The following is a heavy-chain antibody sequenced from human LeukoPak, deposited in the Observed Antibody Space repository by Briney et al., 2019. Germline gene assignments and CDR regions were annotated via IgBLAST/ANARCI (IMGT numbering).Heavy chain of an antibody. V-gene: IGHV3-74*01. CDR3: ARDPGAYFDY. CDR1: GFTFSSSW. Sequence: PGGSLRLSCVASGFTFSSSWMYWVRQAPGKGLVWVSHINTDGSSTNYADSVKGRFTISRDNAKNTLYLQMNSLRAEDTAVYYCARDPGAYFDYWGQGTLVTVSS. D-gene: IGHD3-16*01. CDR2: INTDGSST. J-gene: IGHJ4*02.